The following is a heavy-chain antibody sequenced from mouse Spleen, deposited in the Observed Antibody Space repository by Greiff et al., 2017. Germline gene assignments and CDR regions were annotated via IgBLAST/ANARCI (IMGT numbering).Heavy chain of an antibody. Sequence: QVQLQQSGPELVKPGASVKISCKASGYAFSSSWMNWVKQRPGKGLEWIGRIYPGDGDTNYNGKFKDKATLTADKSSSTAYMQLSSLTSEDSAVYFGARRGWGSSYEGFDYWGQGTTLTVSS. CDR1: GYAFSSSW. J-gene: IGHJ2*01. CDR2: IYPGDGDT. D-gene: IGHD1-1*01. V-gene: IGHV1-82*01. CDR3: ARRGWGSSYEGFDY.